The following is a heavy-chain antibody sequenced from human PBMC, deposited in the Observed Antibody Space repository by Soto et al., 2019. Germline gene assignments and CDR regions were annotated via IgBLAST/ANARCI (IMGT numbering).Heavy chain of an antibody. D-gene: IGHD3-3*01. CDR3: ARAPPGEWLLYVDY. CDR1: GGSISSGGYY. Sequence: SETLFLTCTVSGGSISSGGYYWSWIRQHPGKGLEWIGYIYYSGSTYYNPSLKSRVTISVDTSKSQFSLKLSSVTAADTAVYYCARAPPGEWLLYVDYWGQGTLVTVSS. CDR2: IYYSGST. J-gene: IGHJ4*02. V-gene: IGHV4-31*03.